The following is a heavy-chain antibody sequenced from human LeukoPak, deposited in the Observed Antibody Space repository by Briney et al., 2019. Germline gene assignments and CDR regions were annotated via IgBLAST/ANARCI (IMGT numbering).Heavy chain of an antibody. CDR2: ISYDGSNK. CDR1: GFTFSSYP. J-gene: IGHJ4*02. CDR3: AREGYSYGYFWDY. D-gene: IGHD5-18*01. V-gene: IGHV3-30-3*01. Sequence: PGRSLRLSCAASGFTFSSYPMHWVRQAPGKGLEWVAVISYDGSNKYYADSVKGRSTISRDNSKNTLYLQMNSLRAEDTAVYYCAREGYSYGYFWDYWGQGTLVTVSS.